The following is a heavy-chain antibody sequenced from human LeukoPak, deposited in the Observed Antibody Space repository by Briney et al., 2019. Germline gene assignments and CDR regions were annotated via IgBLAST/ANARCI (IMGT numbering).Heavy chain of an antibody. Sequence: SETLSLTCAVYGESFSGYFWSWIRQPPGKGLEWIGEINHSGYTNYNPSLKSRVTISVDTSKNQFSLKLSSVTAADTAVYYCARVDSSSSPWIPYYYYYYMDVWGKGTTVTVSS. CDR2: INHSGYT. CDR1: GESFSGYF. D-gene: IGHD6-6*01. J-gene: IGHJ6*03. CDR3: ARVDSSSSPWIPYYYYYYMDV. V-gene: IGHV4-34*01.